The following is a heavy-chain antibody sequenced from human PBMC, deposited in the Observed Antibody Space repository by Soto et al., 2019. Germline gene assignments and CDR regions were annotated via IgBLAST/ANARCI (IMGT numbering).Heavy chain of an antibody. J-gene: IGHJ4*02. CDR3: TTGIYYDILTGYHNVAY. CDR2: IKSKTDGGTA. CDR1: GFNLSHPW. Sequence: GSLRLSCVASGFNLSHPWMTWVRQAAGKGLEWVGRIKSKTDGGTADYAAPVKGRATISIDDSKNTVYLQMNSLKTEDTAVYYCTTGIYYDILTGYHNVAYWGQGALVTVSS. V-gene: IGHV3-15*01. D-gene: IGHD3-9*01.